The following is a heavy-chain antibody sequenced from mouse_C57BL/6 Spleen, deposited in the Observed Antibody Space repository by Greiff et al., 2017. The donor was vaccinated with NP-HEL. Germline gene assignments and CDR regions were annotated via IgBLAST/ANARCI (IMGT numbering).Heavy chain of an antibody. D-gene: IGHD2-1*01. CDR2: IDPANGNT. J-gene: IGHJ1*03. CDR1: GFNIKNTY. Sequence: VHVKQSVAELVRPGASVKLSCTASGFNIKNTYMHWVKQRPEQGLAWIGRIDPANGNTKYAPKFQGKATITADTSSNTAYLQLSSLTSEDTAIYYCARKMGNYDWYFDVWGTGTTVTVSS. CDR3: ARKMGNYDWYFDV. V-gene: IGHV14-3*01.